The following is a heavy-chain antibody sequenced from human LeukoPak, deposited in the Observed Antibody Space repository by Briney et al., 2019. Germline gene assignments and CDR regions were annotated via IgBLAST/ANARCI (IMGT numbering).Heavy chain of an antibody. CDR2: IYYSGST. V-gene: IGHV4-59*01. CDR3: ARGEYYDFWSGYYKAYYYYYMDV. J-gene: IGHJ6*03. D-gene: IGHD3-3*01. CDR1: GGSISSYY. Sequence: SETLSLTCTVSGGSISSYYWSWIRQPPGKGLEWIGYIYYSGSTNYNPSLKSRVTISVDTSKNQFSLKLSSVTAADTAVYYCARGEYYDFWSGYYKAYYYYYMDVWGKGTTVTVSS.